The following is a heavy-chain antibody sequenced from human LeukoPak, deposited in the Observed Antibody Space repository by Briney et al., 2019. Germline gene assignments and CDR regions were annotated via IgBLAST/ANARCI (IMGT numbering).Heavy chain of an antibody. Sequence: SETLSLTCTVSGGSISGNYWSWIRQPPGQGLEWIAYIHSNGYTNYNPSLKSRVTISVDTSSEQSSLKLTSVTAADTAIYYCTQRQGPMSGSYDYFDPWGQGALVTVSS. CDR1: GGSISGNY. J-gene: IGHJ5*02. CDR2: IHSNGYT. CDR3: TQRQGPMSGSYDYFDP. V-gene: IGHV4-4*09. D-gene: IGHD1-26*01.